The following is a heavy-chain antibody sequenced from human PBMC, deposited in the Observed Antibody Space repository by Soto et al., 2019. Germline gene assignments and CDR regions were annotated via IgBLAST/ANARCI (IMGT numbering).Heavy chain of an antibody. D-gene: IGHD3-16*02. V-gene: IGHV3-23*01. CDR1: GFTFSSYA. CDR3: AKNRGFMITFGGVIVDFDY. CDR2: ISGSGGST. Sequence: GGSLRLSCAASGFTFSSYAMSWVRQAPGKGLEWVSAISGSGGSTYYADTVKGRFTISRDNSKNTLYLQMNSLRAEDTDVYYCAKNRGFMITFGGVIVDFDYWGQGTLVTVSS. J-gene: IGHJ4*02.